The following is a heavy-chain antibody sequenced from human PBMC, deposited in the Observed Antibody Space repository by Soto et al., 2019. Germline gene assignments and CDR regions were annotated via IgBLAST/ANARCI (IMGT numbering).Heavy chain of an antibody. CDR2: IYGTGGT. CDR3: ARSVYGTVTHPYYFDY. J-gene: IGHJ4*02. D-gene: IGHD4-17*01. Sequence: PSETLSLTCSVSGASISSYYWSWIRQPPWKGLEWIANIYGTGGTNYNPSLNNRVTLSVDTSKNQFSMRLTSVTAADTAMYFCARSVYGTVTHPYYFDYWGQGALVTVSS. CDR1: GASISSYY. V-gene: IGHV4-59*01.